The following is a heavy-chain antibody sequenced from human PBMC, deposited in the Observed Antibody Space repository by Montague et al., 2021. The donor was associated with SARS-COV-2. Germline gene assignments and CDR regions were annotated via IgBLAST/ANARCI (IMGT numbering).Heavy chain of an antibody. V-gene: IGHV3-48*04. CDR2: ISMSETRT. J-gene: IGHJ4*02. D-gene: IGHD5-18*01. CDR3: AREASEHTAMAPDY. Sequence: SLRLSCAAAGFTFSRYSMNWVRQAPGKGLEWISYISMSETRTQYADSVKGRFTISRDNARNSLYLQMRSLTGGDTAVYYCAREASEHTAMAPDYWGQGTPVTVSS. CDR1: GFTFSRYS.